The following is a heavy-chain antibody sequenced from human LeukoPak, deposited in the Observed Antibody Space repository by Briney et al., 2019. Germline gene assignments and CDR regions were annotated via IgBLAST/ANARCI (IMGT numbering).Heavy chain of an antibody. J-gene: IGHJ4*02. V-gene: IGHV4-61*01. D-gene: IGHD6-19*01. CDR1: GGSVSSGSYY. CDR2: IYYSGST. CDR3: ARAAESSGWTDY. Sequence: ETLSLTCTVSGGSVSSGSYYWSWIRQPPGKGPEWIGYIYYSGSTNYNSSLESRVTISVDTSKNQFSLKLSSVTAADTAVYYCARAAESSGWTDYWGQGTLVTVSS.